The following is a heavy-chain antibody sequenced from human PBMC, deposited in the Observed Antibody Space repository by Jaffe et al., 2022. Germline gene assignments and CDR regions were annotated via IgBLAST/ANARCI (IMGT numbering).Heavy chain of an antibody. CDR2: IYYSGST. CDR3: ARGPPYYDFWSGSSWFRGETPFDY. D-gene: IGHD3-3*01. CDR1: GGSVSSGSYY. V-gene: IGHV4-61*01. J-gene: IGHJ4*02. Sequence: QVQLQESGPGLVKPSETLSLTCTVSGGSVSSGSYYWSWIRQPPGKGLEWIGYIYYSGSTNYNPSLKSRVTISVDTSKNQFSLKLSSVTAADTAVYYCARGPPYYDFWSGSSWFRGETPFDYWGQGTLVTVSS.